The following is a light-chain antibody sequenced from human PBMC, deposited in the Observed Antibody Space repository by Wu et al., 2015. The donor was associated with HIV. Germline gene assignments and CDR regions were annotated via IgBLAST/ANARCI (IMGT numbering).Light chain of an antibody. CDR3: QQVDSFPYT. CDR1: QDISRF. Sequence: IQLTQSPSSLSASVGDRVIITCRASQDISRFLAWYQQKLGKXPKLLIDTASTLQRGVPSRFSGSGSGTDFTLTISSLQPEDFATYYCQQVDSFPYTFGQGTKLEIK. V-gene: IGKV1-9*01. J-gene: IGKJ2*01. CDR2: TAS.